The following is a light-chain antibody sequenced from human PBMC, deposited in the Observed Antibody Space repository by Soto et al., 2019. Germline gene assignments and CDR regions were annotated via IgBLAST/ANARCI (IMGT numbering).Light chain of an antibody. Sequence: DIRLNQSPSTLSASVGDSVTITCRASQSVSSWLAWYQQKPGKAPKVLIFDASSLESGVPSRFSGSGSATEFTLTISSLQPDDFATYYCQQYSNYPWTFGQGTKVDIK. J-gene: IGKJ1*01. CDR3: QQYSNYPWT. V-gene: IGKV1-5*01. CDR2: DAS. CDR1: QSVSSW.